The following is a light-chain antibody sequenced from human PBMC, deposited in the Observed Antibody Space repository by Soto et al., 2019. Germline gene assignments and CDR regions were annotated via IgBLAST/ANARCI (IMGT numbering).Light chain of an antibody. J-gene: IGKJ1*01. Sequence: EIVLTQSPGTLSLSPGEEATLSCRASQSVSANYLAWYQQKPGQTPRPLIYGASSRAIGIPDRFSGSVSGTDFTLNISRLEPEDFAVYYCQQYGSLPWTFGQGTKVEIK. CDR1: QSVSANY. V-gene: IGKV3-20*01. CDR3: QQYGSLPWT. CDR2: GAS.